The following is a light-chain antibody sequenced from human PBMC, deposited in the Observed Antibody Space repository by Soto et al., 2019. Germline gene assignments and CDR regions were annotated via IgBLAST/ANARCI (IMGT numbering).Light chain of an antibody. J-gene: IGLJ1*01. CDR3: SSYTNINTRACV. CDR2: EVT. V-gene: IGLV2-14*01. CDR1: SGDIGSYNR. Sequence: LTHPASVSGSPGQSITISCTGTSGDIGSYNRVSWYQQHPGKAPKLIIYEVTDRPSGVSNRFSGSKSGNTASLTISGLQAEDEAEYYCSSYTNINTRACVFGTGTKVTVL.